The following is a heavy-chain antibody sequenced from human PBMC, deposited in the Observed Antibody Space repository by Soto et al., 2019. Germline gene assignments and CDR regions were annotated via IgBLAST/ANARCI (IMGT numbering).Heavy chain of an antibody. J-gene: IGHJ4*02. V-gene: IGHV3-21*01. CDR2: ISSSSSYI. D-gene: IGHD3-22*01. CDR1: GFTFSSYS. Sequence: PGGSLRLSCAASGFTFSSYSMQWVRQAPGKGLEWVSSISSSSSYIYYADSVKGRFTISRDNAKNSLYLQMNSLRAEDTAVYHCAGVYDSSRVFDYWGQGTLVTVSS. CDR3: AGVYDSSRVFDY.